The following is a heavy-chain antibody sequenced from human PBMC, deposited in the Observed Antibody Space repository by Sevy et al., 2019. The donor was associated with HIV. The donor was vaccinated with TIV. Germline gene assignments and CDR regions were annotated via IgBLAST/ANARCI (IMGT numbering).Heavy chain of an antibody. D-gene: IGHD3-10*01. CDR2: ISSSSSYI. Sequence: GGSLRLSCAASGFTFSSYSMNWVRQAPGKGLEWVSSISSSSSYIYYADSVKGRFTISRDNAKNSLYLQMNSLRAEDTAVYYGAGGLWFGELSGAFDIWGQGTMVTVSS. CDR3: AGGLWFGELSGAFDI. CDR1: GFTFSSYS. J-gene: IGHJ3*02. V-gene: IGHV3-21*01.